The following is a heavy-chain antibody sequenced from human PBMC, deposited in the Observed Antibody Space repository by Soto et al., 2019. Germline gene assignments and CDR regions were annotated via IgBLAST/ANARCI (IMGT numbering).Heavy chain of an antibody. CDR2: IVVGSGNT. CDR3: AADGSFPNCSSTSCYDGGADYYYYYGMDV. J-gene: IGHJ6*02. Sequence: SVKVSCKASGFTFTSSAVQWVRQARGQRLEWIGWIVVGSGNTNYAQKFQERVTITRDMSTSTAYMGLSSLRSEDTAVYYCAADGSFPNCSSTSCYDGGADYYYYYGMDVWGQGTTVTVSS. D-gene: IGHD2-2*01. CDR1: GFTFTSSA. V-gene: IGHV1-58*01.